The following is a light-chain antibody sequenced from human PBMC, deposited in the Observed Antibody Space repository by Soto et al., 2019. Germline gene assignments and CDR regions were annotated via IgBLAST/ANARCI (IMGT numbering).Light chain of an antibody. Sequence: DIVLTQSPATLSLSPGQRATLSCRASQSIGDSLTWYQQKPGQAPRLVIYDASNRAPGVPARFSGSGSGTDFTLTISSLQPEDFAVYHCQQRGSWFTFGQGTKLESK. CDR1: QSIGDS. J-gene: IGKJ2*01. CDR2: DAS. V-gene: IGKV3-11*01. CDR3: QQRGSWFT.